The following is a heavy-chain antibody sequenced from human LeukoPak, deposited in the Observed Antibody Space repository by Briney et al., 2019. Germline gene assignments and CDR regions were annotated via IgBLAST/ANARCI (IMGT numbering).Heavy chain of an antibody. CDR1: GFTFSNYW. Sequence: GGSLRLSCAVSGFTFSNYWMSWVRQAPGKGLEWVANINQDGSAKYYVASVKGRFTISRDNTKNSLFLHMNSLRAEDTALYFCARVPATVKADYWGQGTLVTVSS. CDR2: INQDGSAK. CDR3: ARVPATVKADY. V-gene: IGHV3-7*04. D-gene: IGHD4-17*01. J-gene: IGHJ4*02.